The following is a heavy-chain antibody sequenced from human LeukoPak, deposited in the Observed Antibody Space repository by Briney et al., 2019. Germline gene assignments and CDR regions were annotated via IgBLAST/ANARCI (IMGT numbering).Heavy chain of an antibody. D-gene: IGHD3-22*01. CDR3: ARGFDYDSSGSHPSWFDP. V-gene: IGHV1-69*13. CDR2: IIPIFGTA. Sequence: ASVKVSCKASGGTFSSYAISWVRQAPGQGLEWMGGIIPIFGTANYAQKFQGRVTITADESTSTAYMELSSLRSEDTAVYYCARGFDYDSSGSHPSWFDPWGQGTLVTVSS. CDR1: GGTFSSYA. J-gene: IGHJ5*02.